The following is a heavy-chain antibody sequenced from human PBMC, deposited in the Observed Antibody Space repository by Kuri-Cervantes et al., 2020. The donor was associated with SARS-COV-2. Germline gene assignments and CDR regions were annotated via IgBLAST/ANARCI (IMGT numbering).Heavy chain of an antibody. V-gene: IGHV1-3*01. D-gene: IGHD3-9*01. CDR3: ARDPPSNNYDIWTGDNYYYYGMDV. Sequence: ASVKVSCKASGGTFSSYALSWVRQAPGQRLEWMGWINAGNGNTKYSQKFQGRVTMTRDTSTSTVYMELSSLRSEDTAVYYCARDPPSNNYDIWTGDNYYYYGMDVWGQGTTVTVSS. J-gene: IGHJ6*02. CDR2: INAGNGNT. CDR1: GGTFSSYA.